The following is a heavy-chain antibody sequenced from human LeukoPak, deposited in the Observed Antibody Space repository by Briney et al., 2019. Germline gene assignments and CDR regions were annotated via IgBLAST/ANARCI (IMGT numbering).Heavy chain of an antibody. D-gene: IGHD2-15*01. Sequence: SETLSLTCTVSGVSISSSYSYWGWIRQPPGMGLEWIGSIYYTGNTYYNASLKSQVSIFIDTSKNQFSLNLSSVTAADTAVYYCARGDLDGGSCCLDYWGQGNLVTVSS. V-gene: IGHV4-39*01. CDR3: ARGDLDGGSCCLDY. J-gene: IGHJ4*02. CDR2: IYYTGNT. CDR1: GVSISSSYSY.